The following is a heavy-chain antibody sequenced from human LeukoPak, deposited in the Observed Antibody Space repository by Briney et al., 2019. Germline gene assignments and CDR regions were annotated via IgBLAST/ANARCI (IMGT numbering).Heavy chain of an antibody. Sequence: SVKVSCKASGGTFSSYAISWVRQAPGQGLEWMGGIIAIFGTLNYAQKFQGRVTITADESTSTAYMELSSLRSEDTAVYYCARGVVVPAAKVLIGLFYGMDVWGQGTTVTVSS. V-gene: IGHV1-69*13. CDR3: ARGVVVPAAKVLIGLFYGMDV. J-gene: IGHJ6*02. CDR1: GGTFSSYA. CDR2: IIAIFGTL. D-gene: IGHD2-2*01.